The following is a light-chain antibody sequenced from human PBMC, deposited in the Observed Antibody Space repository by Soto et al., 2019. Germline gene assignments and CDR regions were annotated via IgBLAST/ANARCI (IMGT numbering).Light chain of an antibody. CDR3: QQYGSSPQGT. Sequence: EIVLTQSPGTLSLSPGERATLSCRASQSVSSSYLAWYQQKPGQAPRLLIYGASSRATGIPDKFSGSRSGTDFTLTISRLEPEDVAVYYCQQYGSSPQGTFGQGTKVEIK. CDR2: GAS. J-gene: IGKJ1*01. CDR1: QSVSSSY. V-gene: IGKV3-20*01.